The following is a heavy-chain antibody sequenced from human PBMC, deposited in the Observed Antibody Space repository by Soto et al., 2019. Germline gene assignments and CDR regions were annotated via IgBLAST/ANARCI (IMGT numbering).Heavy chain of an antibody. CDR1: GYRFSDYY. Sequence: ASVKVSCKASGYRFSDYYLHWVRQAPGQGLEWMAWINPVSGGTNYAQKFQGRVTMTGDTSTSTVYLELTGLRHDDTAVYYCARDGRTPRFGWQHEQWFDPWGQGTLVTVSS. D-gene: IGHD6-19*01. V-gene: IGHV1-2*02. CDR2: INPVSGGT. J-gene: IGHJ5*02. CDR3: ARDGRTPRFGWQHEQWFDP.